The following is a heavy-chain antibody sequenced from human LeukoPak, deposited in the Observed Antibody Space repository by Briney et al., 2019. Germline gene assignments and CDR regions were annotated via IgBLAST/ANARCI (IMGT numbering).Heavy chain of an antibody. CDR3: ARDASYYDSSGYSSY. CDR2: ISSSSSYI. Sequence: IPGGSLRLSCAASGFTFSSYSKNWVRQAPGKGLEWASSISSSSSYIYYADSVKGRFTISRDNAKNSLYLQMNSLRAEDTAVYYCARDASYYDSSGYSSYWGQGTLVTVSS. D-gene: IGHD3-22*01. V-gene: IGHV3-21*01. J-gene: IGHJ4*02. CDR1: GFTFSSYS.